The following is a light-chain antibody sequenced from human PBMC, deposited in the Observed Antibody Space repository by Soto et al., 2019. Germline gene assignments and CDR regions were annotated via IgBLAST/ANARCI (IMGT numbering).Light chain of an antibody. CDR1: QSGGSN. J-gene: IGKJ2*01. CDR2: GAS. V-gene: IGKV3-15*01. Sequence: IVMTQSPATLSVSPWERATLSCRASQSGGSNIAWYQQKLGQAPRLLIYGASTRATGIPARFSGSGSGTEFTLTISSLQSEDFAVYYCQQYNNWPYTFAQGTKLDIK. CDR3: QQYNNWPYT.